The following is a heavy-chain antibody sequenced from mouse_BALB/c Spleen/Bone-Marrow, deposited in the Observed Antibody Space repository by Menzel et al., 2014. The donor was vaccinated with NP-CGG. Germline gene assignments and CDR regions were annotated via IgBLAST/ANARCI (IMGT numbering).Heavy chain of an antibody. CDR2: ILPGSGST. Sequence: VQLQQSGAELMKPGASVKISCKATGYTFSSYWIEWVKQRPGHGLEWIGEILPGSGSTNYNEKFKGKATFTADTSSNTAYMQLSSLTSEDSAVYYCARGIDYYAMDYWGQGTPVTVSS. J-gene: IGHJ4*01. CDR3: ARGIDYYAMDY. V-gene: IGHV1-9*01. CDR1: GYTFSSYW.